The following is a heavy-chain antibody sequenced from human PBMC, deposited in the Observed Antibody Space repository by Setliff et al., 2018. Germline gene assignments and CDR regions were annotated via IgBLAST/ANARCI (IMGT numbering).Heavy chain of an antibody. Sequence: GASVKVSCKASGGTFSNYDISWVRQAPGQGLEWIGGTIPLFGTTDYAQKFQGRLTIITDESTNTAFMQLSSLRSDDTAVYYCVRGPPDFVVVPAAAKFDFWGQGTLVTVSS. CDR3: VRGPPDFVVVPAAAKFDF. D-gene: IGHD2-2*01. J-gene: IGHJ4*02. CDR2: TIPLFGTT. CDR1: GGTFSNYD. V-gene: IGHV1-69*05.